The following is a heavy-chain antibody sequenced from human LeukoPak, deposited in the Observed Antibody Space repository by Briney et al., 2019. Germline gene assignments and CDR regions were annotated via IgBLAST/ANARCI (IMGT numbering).Heavy chain of an antibody. V-gene: IGHV3-30*18. CDR1: GFTFSSYG. D-gene: IGHD2-2*01. Sequence: GGSLRLSCAASGFTFSSYGMHWVRQAPGKGLEWVAVISYDGSNKYYADSVKGRLTISRDNSKNTLYLQMNSLRAEDTAVYYCAKSFDGCSSTSCYPGAHDYYGMDVWGQGTTVTVSS. CDR3: AKSFDGCSSTSCYPGAHDYYGMDV. J-gene: IGHJ6*02. CDR2: ISYDGSNK.